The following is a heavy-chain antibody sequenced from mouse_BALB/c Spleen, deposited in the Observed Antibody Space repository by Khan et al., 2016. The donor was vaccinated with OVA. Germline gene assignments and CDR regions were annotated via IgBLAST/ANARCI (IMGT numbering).Heavy chain of an antibody. D-gene: IGHD2-10*02. CDR3: ARGGYGNYGAY. V-gene: IGHV1-7*01. CDR1: GYTFTTYW. Sequence: QIQLVQSGAELAKPGASVKMSCKASGYTFTTYWMHWVKQRPGQGLEWIGYINPSTGYAEYNQKFKDKATLTADKSSSTAYMQLSSLTSEDSAVYYCARGGYGNYGAYGGQGTLVTVSA. CDR2: INPSTGYA. J-gene: IGHJ3*01.